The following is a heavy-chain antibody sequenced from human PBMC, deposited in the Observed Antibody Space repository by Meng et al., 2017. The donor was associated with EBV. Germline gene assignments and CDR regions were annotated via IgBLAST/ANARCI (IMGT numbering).Heavy chain of an antibody. CDR1: GYTFTGYY. Sequence: QVQRVQSGAEVQKPGASVKVSCKASGYTFTGYYMHWVRQAPGQGLEWMGRINPNSGGTNYAQKFQGRVTMTRDTSISTAYMELSRLRSDDTAVYYCARVGIAVAGTGDYWGQGTLVTVSS. D-gene: IGHD6-19*01. CDR2: INPNSGGT. CDR3: ARVGIAVAGTGDY. V-gene: IGHV1-2*06. J-gene: IGHJ4*02.